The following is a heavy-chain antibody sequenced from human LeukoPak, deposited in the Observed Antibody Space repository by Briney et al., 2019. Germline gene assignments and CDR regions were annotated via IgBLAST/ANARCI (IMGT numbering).Heavy chain of an antibody. J-gene: IGHJ4*02. V-gene: IGHV1-2*02. D-gene: IGHD3-10*01. CDR1: GYTFTGYY. Sequence: ASVKVSCKASGYTFTGYYMHWVRQAPGQGLEWMGWINPNTGGTNYAQKFEGRVTMTRDTSISTAYMELSSQRSDDTAVYYCAREDFLYFYGSGNGQDYWGQGTLVTVSS. CDR2: INPNTGGT. CDR3: AREDFLYFYGSGNGQDY.